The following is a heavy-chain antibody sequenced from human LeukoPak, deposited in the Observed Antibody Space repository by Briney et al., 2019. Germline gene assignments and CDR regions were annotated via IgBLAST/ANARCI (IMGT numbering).Heavy chain of an antibody. D-gene: IGHD3-10*01. CDR1: GGSFSGYY. V-gene: IGHV4-34*01. Sequence: SETLSLTCAVYGGSFSGYYWSWIRQPPGKGLEWIGEINHSGSTNYNPSLKSRVTISVDTSKNQFSLKLSSVTAADTAVYYCARATGSGPPLDYWGQGTLVTVSS. CDR3: ARATGSGPPLDY. J-gene: IGHJ4*02. CDR2: INHSGST.